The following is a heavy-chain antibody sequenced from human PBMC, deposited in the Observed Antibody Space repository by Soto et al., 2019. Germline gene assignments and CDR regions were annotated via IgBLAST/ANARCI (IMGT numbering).Heavy chain of an antibody. J-gene: IGHJ4*02. Sequence: SETLSLTCAVSGGSISSSYWWNWVRQPPGKGLEWIGKIYHSGSTNYNPSLKNRVTISVDTSKNQFSLKLSSVTAADTAVYYCARVGYGGNSGYFDYWGQGTLVTVSS. CDR3: ARVGYGGNSGYFDY. V-gene: IGHV4-4*02. CDR2: IYHSGST. CDR1: GGSISSSYW. D-gene: IGHD2-21*02.